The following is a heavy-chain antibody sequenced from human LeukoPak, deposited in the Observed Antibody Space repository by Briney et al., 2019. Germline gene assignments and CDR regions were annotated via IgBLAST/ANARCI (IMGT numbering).Heavy chain of an antibody. V-gene: IGHV3-30*18. CDR1: GFTFSSYG. CDR2: ISYDGSNK. D-gene: IGHD6-13*01. CDR3: AKESYWGIAAAGPFYYYYGMDV. J-gene: IGHJ6*02. Sequence: GRSLRLSCAASGFTFSSYGMHWVRQAPGKGLEWVAVISYDGSNKYYADSVKGRFTISRDNSKNTLYLQMNSLRAEDTAVYYCAKESYWGIAAAGPFYYYYGMDVWGQGTTVTVSS.